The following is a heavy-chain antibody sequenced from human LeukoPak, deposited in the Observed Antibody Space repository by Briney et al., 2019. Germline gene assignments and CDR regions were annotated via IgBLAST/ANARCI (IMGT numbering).Heavy chain of an antibody. CDR3: ANSGFDY. Sequence: GGSLRLSCAASGFTFSSYAMHWVRQAPGKGLEWVAVISYDGSNKYYADSVKGRFTTSRDNSKNTLYLQMNSLRAEDTAVYYCANSGFDYWGQGTLVTVSS. CDR2: ISYDGSNK. CDR1: GFTFSSYA. J-gene: IGHJ4*02. V-gene: IGHV3-30-3*01. D-gene: IGHD2-15*01.